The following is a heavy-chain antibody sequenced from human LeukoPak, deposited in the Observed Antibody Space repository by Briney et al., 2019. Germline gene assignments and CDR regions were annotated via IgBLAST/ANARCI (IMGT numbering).Heavy chain of an antibody. J-gene: IGHJ4*02. V-gene: IGHV1-69*05. CDR3: ARGASDTAMDYFDY. CDR2: IIPIFGTA. Sequence: ASVKVSCKASGGTFSSYAISWVRQAPGQGLEWMGGIIPIFGTANYAQKFQGRDTITTDESTSTAYMELSSLRSEDTAVYYCARGASDTAMDYFDYWGQGTLVTVSS. CDR1: GGTFSSYA. D-gene: IGHD5-18*01.